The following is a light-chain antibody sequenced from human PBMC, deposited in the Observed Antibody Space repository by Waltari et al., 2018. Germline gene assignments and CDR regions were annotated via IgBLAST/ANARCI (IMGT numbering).Light chain of an antibody. CDR1: QIFSSNY. J-gene: IGKJ4*01. Sequence: EIVLTQSPGTLSLSPGERATLSCRASQIFSSNYLAWYQQKAGQSPRLLIYGESSRATGIPDRFSGSGSGTDFTLTISRLEPEDFAVYYCQQYSSSPRLTFGGGTRVEIK. CDR2: GES. CDR3: QQYSSSPRLT. V-gene: IGKV3-20*01.